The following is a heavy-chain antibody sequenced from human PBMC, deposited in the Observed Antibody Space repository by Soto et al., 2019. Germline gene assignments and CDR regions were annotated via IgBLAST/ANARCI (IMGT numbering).Heavy chain of an antibody. V-gene: IGHV1-8*01. CDR2: MNANSANT. CDR3: ASGLFEYSGYGLDAFDI. J-gene: IGHJ3*02. D-gene: IGHD5-12*01. CDR1: GYTFTSYD. Sequence: ASVKVSCKASGYTFTSYDINWVRQATGQGIEWMGWMNANSANTGYAQKFQGRVTMTRDTSTRTVYMELSSLRSEDTAVYYCASGLFEYSGYGLDAFDIWGQGAMVTVSS.